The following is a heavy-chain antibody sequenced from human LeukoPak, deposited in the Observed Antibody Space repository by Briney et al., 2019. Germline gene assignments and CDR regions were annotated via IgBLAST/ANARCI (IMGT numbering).Heavy chain of an antibody. D-gene: IGHD3-10*01. J-gene: IGHJ4*02. Sequence: ASVKVSCKASGYTFTSYGVSWVRQAPGQGLEWMGWISAYNGNTNYAQKLQGRVTMTTDTSTSTAYMELRSLRSDDTAVYYCARGPIYGSGSYPHYFDYWGQGTLATVSS. CDR2: ISAYNGNT. V-gene: IGHV1-18*01. CDR3: ARGPIYGSGSYPHYFDY. CDR1: GYTFTSYG.